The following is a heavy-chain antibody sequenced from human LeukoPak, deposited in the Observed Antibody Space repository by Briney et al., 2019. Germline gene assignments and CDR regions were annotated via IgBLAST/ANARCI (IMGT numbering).Heavy chain of an antibody. V-gene: IGHV5-10-1*01. CDR1: AYNFTSYW. Sequence: GASLLISCKGSAYNFTSYWISGVRQLPGKGLEWMGRIDPSDSYTNYSPSFQGHVTISADKSISTAYLQWSSLKASDTAMYYCARRRDCSSTSCPDDAFDIWGQGTMVTVSS. CDR2: IDPSDSYT. J-gene: IGHJ3*02. CDR3: ARRRDCSSTSCPDDAFDI. D-gene: IGHD2-2*01.